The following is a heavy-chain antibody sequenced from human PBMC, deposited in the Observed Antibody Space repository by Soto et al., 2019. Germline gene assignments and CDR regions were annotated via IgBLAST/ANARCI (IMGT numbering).Heavy chain of an antibody. D-gene: IGHD2-2*01. V-gene: IGHV3-30-3*01. CDR2: ISYDGSNK. CDR3: ARARLDTPALDY. J-gene: IGHJ4*02. CDR1: GFTFSIYA. Sequence: QVQLVESGGGVVQPGRSLRLSCAASGFTFSIYAMHWVRQAPGKGLEWVAVISYDGSNKYYADSVKGRFTISRDNSKNTRYLQMNSLRAADTAVYYCARARLDTPALDYWGQGTLVTVSS.